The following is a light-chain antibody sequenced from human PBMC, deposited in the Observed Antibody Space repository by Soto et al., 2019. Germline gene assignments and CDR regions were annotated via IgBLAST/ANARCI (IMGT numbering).Light chain of an antibody. CDR2: AAS. J-gene: IGKJ5*01. Sequence: IQLTQSAASLSASIGDRVTITWGASQDISSFLAWYQQKPGKAPKLLIYAASTLQSGVPSRFSGSGYGTDFNLTISSLQPEDFATYFCQQLNSYPLTFGQGTRLEIK. V-gene: IGKV1-9*01. CDR1: QDISSF. CDR3: QQLNSYPLT.